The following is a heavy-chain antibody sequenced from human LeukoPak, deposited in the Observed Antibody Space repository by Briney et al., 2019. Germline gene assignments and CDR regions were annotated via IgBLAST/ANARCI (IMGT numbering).Heavy chain of an antibody. V-gene: IGHV3-30*04. J-gene: IGHJ4*02. D-gene: IGHD2-2*01. CDR2: ISYDGSNK. CDR3: ARDLKTAMDYFDY. CDR1: GFTFSSYA. Sequence: GGSLRLSCAASGFTFSSYAMHWVRQAPGKGLEWVAVISYDGSNKYYADSVKGRFTISRDNSKNTLFLQMNSLRPEDTAVYYCARDLKTAMDYFDYWGQGALVTVSS.